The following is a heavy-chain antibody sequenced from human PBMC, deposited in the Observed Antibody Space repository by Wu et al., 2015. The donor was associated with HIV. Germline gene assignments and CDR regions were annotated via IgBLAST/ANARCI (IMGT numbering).Heavy chain of an antibody. CDR2: INPNSSAT. CDR1: GYTFINHG. D-gene: IGHD2-15*01. CDR3: ARAYCSGGGCYSDAFDL. V-gene: IGHV1-2*02. J-gene: IGHJ3*01. Sequence: QIQLMQSGPEVREPGASLNVSCKASGYTFINHGLSWVRQAPGQGLEWMGWINPNSSATNYAQRFQGRVTMTRDTSISTAYMELRRVRSDDTAVYYCARAYCSGGGCYSDAFDLWGQGTMVTVSS.